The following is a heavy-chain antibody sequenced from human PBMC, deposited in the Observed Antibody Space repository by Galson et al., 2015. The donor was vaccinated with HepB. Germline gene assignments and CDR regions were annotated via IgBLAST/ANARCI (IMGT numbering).Heavy chain of an antibody. D-gene: IGHD3-10*02. Sequence: SLRLSCAASGFTFSSYAMHWVRQAPGKGLEWVAVISYDGSNKYYADSVKGRFTISRDNSKNTLYLQMNSLRAEDTAVYYCARGVRGLGSRLRHWFDPWGQGTLVTVSS. CDR1: GFTFSSYA. CDR3: ARGVRGLGSRLRHWFDP. CDR2: ISYDGSNK. J-gene: IGHJ5*02. V-gene: IGHV3-30-3*01.